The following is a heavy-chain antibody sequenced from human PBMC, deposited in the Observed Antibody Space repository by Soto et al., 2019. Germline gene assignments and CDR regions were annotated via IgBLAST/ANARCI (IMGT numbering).Heavy chain of an antibody. CDR3: ARVVRTYSGYEHYYFDY. CDR2: IIPIFGTA. V-gene: IGHV1-69*13. D-gene: IGHD5-12*01. J-gene: IGHJ4*02. CDR1: GGTFSSYA. Sequence: SVKVSCKASGGTFSSYAISWVRQAPGQGLEWMGGIIPIFGTANYAQKFQGRVTITADESTSTAYMELSSLRSEDTAVYYCARVVRTYSGYEHYYFDYWGQGTLVTVSS.